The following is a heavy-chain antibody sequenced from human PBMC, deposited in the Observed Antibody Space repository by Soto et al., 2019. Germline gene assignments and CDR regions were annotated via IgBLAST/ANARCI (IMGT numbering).Heavy chain of an antibody. V-gene: IGHV1-18*04. J-gene: IGHJ4*02. D-gene: IGHD1-1*01. CDR3: ARTHWQTDNREGFDS. Sequence: ASVKVSCKTSGYTFTSHGISWVRWAPGRGLEWMGWISAYNGDTKYAQRVQDRVSMTTDTSTATAYIELRSLRFDDTAIYFCARTHWQTDNREGFDSWAQETQVTVSS. CDR2: ISAYNGDT. CDR1: GYTFTSHG.